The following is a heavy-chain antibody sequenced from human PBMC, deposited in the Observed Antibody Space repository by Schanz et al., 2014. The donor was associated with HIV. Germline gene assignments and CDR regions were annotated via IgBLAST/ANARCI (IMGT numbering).Heavy chain of an antibody. D-gene: IGHD3-16*01. CDR2: VNPKSGNT. Sequence: QVQLVQSGAEVQKPGASVKVSCKASGYSFTSYDINWVRQATGQGLEWMGWVNPKSGNTGYAQKFQGRVTMTRNTSISTAYMELSSLGSEDTAMYYCARAPLRGFRLDWGQGTLVTVSS. CDR1: GYSFTSYD. V-gene: IGHV1-8*02. CDR3: ARAPLRGFRLD. J-gene: IGHJ4*02.